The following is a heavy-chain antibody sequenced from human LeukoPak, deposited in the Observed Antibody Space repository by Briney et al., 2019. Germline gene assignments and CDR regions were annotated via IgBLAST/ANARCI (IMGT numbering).Heavy chain of an antibody. D-gene: IGHD3-16*02. V-gene: IGHV1-69-2*01. CDR2: VYPEDGET. J-gene: IGHJ6*04. CDR3: ATARYYDYVWGSYRYPRHYYYGMDV. Sequence: GASVKVSCKVSGYTFTDYYMHWVQQAPGKGLEWMGLVYPEDGETIYAEKFQGRVTITADTSTDTAYMELSSLRSEDTAVYYCATARYYDYVWGSYRYPRHYYYGMDVWGKGTTVTVSS. CDR1: GYTFTDYY.